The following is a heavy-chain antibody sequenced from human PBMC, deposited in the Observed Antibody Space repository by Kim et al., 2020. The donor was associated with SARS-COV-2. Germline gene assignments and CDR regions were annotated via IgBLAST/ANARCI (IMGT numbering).Heavy chain of an antibody. Sequence: SETLSLTCTVSGGSISSGSYYWSWIRQPAGKGLEWIGRIYTSGSTNYNPSLKSRVTISVDTSKNQFSLMLSSVTAADTAVYYCARDRATGYGDYVLNWGQGTLVTVSS. J-gene: IGHJ4*02. D-gene: IGHD4-17*01. CDR2: IYTSGST. V-gene: IGHV4-61*02. CDR1: GGSISSGSYY. CDR3: ARDRATGYGDYVLN.